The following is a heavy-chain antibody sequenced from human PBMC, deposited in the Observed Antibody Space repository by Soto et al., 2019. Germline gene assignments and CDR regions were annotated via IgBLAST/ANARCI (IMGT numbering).Heavy chain of an antibody. D-gene: IGHD3-3*01. Sequence: PGESLKISCKVSGYSFTSYWISWVRQMPGKGLEWMGRIDPSDSYTNYSPSFQGHVTISADKSISTAYLQWSSLKASDTAMYYCARLHYDFWSGYYGPDDAFDIWGQGTMVTVSS. J-gene: IGHJ3*02. CDR1: GYSFTSYW. CDR3: ARLHYDFWSGYYGPDDAFDI. CDR2: IDPSDSYT. V-gene: IGHV5-10-1*01.